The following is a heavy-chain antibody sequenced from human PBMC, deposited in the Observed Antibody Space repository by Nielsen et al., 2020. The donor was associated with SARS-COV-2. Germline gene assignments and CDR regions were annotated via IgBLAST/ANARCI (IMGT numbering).Heavy chain of an antibody. CDR1: GGSISSYY. J-gene: IGHJ6*03. CDR2: IYSSGST. D-gene: IGHD4-23*01. V-gene: IGHV4-59*08. Sequence: SETLSLTCTVSGGSISSYYWSWIRQPPGKGLEWIGYIYSSGSTNYNPSLKSRVTISVDTSKNQFSLKLSSVTAADPAVYYCARYTVVTSKSGYYYYYMDVWGKGTTVTVSS. CDR3: ARYTVVTSKSGYYYYYMDV.